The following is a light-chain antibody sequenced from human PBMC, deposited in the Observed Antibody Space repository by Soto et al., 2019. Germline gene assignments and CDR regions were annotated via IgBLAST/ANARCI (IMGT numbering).Light chain of an antibody. CDR1: SSDVGGYNY. Sequence: QSVLTQPASVSGSPGQSITISCTGTSSDVGGYNYVSWYQQYPGKAPKVMIYDVSNRPSGVSNRFSGSKSGNTASLTISGLQAEDEADYYCSSYTSSSPLFGGGTKPTVL. V-gene: IGLV2-14*01. CDR3: SSYTSSSPL. J-gene: IGLJ2*01. CDR2: DVS.